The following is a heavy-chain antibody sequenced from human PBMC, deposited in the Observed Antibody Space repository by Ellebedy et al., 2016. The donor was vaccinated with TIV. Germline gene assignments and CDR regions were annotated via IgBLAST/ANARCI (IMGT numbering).Heavy chain of an antibody. V-gene: IGHV5-51*01. CDR1: GYSFTSYW. J-gene: IGHJ2*01. Sequence: GGSLRLSXKGSGYSFTSYWIGWVRQMPGKGLEWMGIIYPGDSDTRYSPSFQGQVTISADKSISTAYLQWSSLKASDTAMYYCARPLLWFGESTTSHWYFDLWGRGTLVTVSS. CDR2: IYPGDSDT. CDR3: ARPLLWFGESTTSHWYFDL. D-gene: IGHD3-10*01.